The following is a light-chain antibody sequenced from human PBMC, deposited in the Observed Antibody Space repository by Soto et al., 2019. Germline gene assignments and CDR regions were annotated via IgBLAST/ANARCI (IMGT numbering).Light chain of an antibody. CDR2: GNT. CDR1: SSNIGAGYD. Sequence: QPVLTQPPSVSGAPGQRVTISCTGSSSNIGAGYDVHWYQQLPGTAPKLLIYGNTNRPSGVPDRFSGSKSGTSASLAITGLQTEDEADYYCQSYDSSLSAMVFGGGTKVNVL. CDR3: QSYDSSLSAMV. V-gene: IGLV1-40*01. J-gene: IGLJ2*01.